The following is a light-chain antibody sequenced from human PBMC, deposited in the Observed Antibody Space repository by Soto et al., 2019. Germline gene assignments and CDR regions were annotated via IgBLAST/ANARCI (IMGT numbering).Light chain of an antibody. J-gene: IGKJ2*01. CDR2: AAS. V-gene: IGKV1-8*01. CDR3: QQYYSYPYT. Sequence: ALRMTQSPSSFSASTGDRVTITCRASQGISSYLAWYQQKPGKAPKLLIYAASTLQSGVPSRFSGSGSGTDFTLTISCLQSEDFATYYCQQYYSYPYTFGQGTK. CDR1: QGISSY.